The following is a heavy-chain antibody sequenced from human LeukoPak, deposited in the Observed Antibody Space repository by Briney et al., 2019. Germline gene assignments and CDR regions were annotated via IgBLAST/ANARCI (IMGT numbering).Heavy chain of an antibody. CDR3: ARLNSSPDY. Sequence: PGESLKISCKGSGYSFPTYWIGWVRQMPGKGLEWMGVIYPGDSDTKYSPSFQGHVTISADKSISTAYLQWSSLKASDTAMYYCARLNSSPDYWGQGTLVTVSS. CDR2: IYPGDSDT. V-gene: IGHV5-51*01. J-gene: IGHJ4*02. CDR1: GYSFPTYW. D-gene: IGHD3-22*01.